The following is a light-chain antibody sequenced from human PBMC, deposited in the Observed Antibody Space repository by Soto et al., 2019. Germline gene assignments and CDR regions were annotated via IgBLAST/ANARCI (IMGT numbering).Light chain of an antibody. CDR2: EVT. Sequence: QSALTQPASVSGSPGQSITISCTGTSSDIGAYKYVSWYQQHPNKAPKLIIYEVTNRPSGVSNRFSGSKSGNTASLTISGLQADDEADYYCSSYTRTTTLVFGGGTKVTVL. V-gene: IGLV2-14*01. J-gene: IGLJ3*02. CDR3: SSYTRTTTLV. CDR1: SSDIGAYKY.